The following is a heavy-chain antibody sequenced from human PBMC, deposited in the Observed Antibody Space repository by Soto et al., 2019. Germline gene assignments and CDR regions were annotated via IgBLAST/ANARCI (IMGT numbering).Heavy chain of an antibody. V-gene: IGHV4-31*03. CDR3: ARESIAAAGTGNYYYGMDV. CDR1: GGSISSGGYY. CDR2: IYYGGST. D-gene: IGHD6-13*01. J-gene: IGHJ6*02. Sequence: QVQLQESGPGLVKPSQTLSLTCTVSGGSISSGGYYWSWIRQHPGKGLEWIGYIYYGGSTYYEPSLKRRDTRSVDTSKNHFYLKLSPVTAADTDVNYCARESIAAAGTGNYYYGMDVWGQGTTVTVSS.